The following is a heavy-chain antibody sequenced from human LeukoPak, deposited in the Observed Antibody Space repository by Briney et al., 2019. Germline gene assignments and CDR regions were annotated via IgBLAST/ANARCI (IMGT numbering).Heavy chain of an antibody. V-gene: IGHV1-69*01. J-gene: IGHJ6*03. CDR2: IIPIFGTA. CDR1: GGTFSSYA. D-gene: IGHD5-24*01. CDR3: ATGLEGWYYYYMDV. Sequence: SVKVSCKASGGTFSSYAISWVRQAPGQGLERMGGIIPIFGTANYAQKFQGRVTITADESTSTAYMELSSLRSEDTAVYYCATGLEGWYYYYMDVWGKGTTVTVSS.